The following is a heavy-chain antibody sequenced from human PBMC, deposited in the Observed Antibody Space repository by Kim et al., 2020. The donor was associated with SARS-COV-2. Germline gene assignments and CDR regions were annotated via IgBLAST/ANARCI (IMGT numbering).Heavy chain of an antibody. Sequence: ASVKVSCKASGYTFTSYAMHWVRQAPGQRLEWMGWINAGNGNTKYSQKFQGRVTITRDTSASTAYMELSSLRSEDTAVYYCARDSYYDIFRYYYYMDAGCPGTPVTVSS. CDR3: ARDSYYDIFRYYYYMDA. CDR1: GYTFTSYA. CDR2: INAGNGNT. J-gene: IGHJ6*03. V-gene: IGHV1-3*01. D-gene: IGHD3-9*01.